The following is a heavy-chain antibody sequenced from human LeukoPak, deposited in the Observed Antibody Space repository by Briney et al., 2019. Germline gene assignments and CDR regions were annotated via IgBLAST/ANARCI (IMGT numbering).Heavy chain of an antibody. CDR2: IYYSGST. Sequence: SETLSLTCTVYGGSISSYYWSWIRQPPGKGLEWIGYIYYSGSTNYNPSLKSRVTISVDTSKNQFSLKLSSVTAADTAVYYCARHEGGSYWNWFDPWGQGTLVTVSS. D-gene: IGHD1-26*01. CDR3: ARHEGGSYWNWFDP. J-gene: IGHJ5*02. V-gene: IGHV4-59*08. CDR1: GGSISSYY.